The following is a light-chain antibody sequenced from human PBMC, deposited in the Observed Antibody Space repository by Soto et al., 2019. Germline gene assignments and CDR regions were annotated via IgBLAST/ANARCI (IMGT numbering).Light chain of an antibody. V-gene: IGKV3D-11*01. CDR2: DAS. Sequence: LTQSPATLSLSPGERATFSCTASQGISTYIAWYQQKPGHPPRLLMFDASRSATGIPPRFSGGGFGTQFTLTINNLAPDDFAVYYCQQRGESFGPGTRLEIK. CDR1: QGISTY. J-gene: IGKJ5*01. CDR3: QQRGES.